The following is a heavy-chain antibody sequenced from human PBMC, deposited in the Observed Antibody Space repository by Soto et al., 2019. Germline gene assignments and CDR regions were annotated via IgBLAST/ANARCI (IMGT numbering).Heavy chain of an antibody. CDR2: IFHSGNT. V-gene: IGHV4-4*02. Sequence: QVQLQESGPGLVKPSGTLSLTCAVSGGSISYGNWWTWVRQAPGKGLEWIGEIFHSGNTNYNPSLNSRVSISVDKSKTQFSLNMSSVTAADAAVYYCGMENSDGYGYNTGFWGQGTLVTVSS. D-gene: IGHD5-12*01. J-gene: IGHJ4*02. CDR1: GGSISYGNW. CDR3: GMENSDGYGYNTGF.